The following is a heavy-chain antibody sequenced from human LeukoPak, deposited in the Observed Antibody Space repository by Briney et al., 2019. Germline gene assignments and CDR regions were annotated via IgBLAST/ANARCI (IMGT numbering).Heavy chain of an antibody. J-gene: IGHJ4*02. V-gene: IGHV3-66*01. CDR2: IYSGGST. D-gene: IGHD6-13*01. CDR3: ARCFRQQLSYFDY. Sequence: GGSLRLSCAASGFTVSSNYMSRVRQAPGKGLEWVSVIYSGGSTYYADSVKGRFTISRDNSKNTLYLQMNSLRAEDTAVYYCARCFRQQLSYFDYWGQGTLVTVSS. CDR1: GFTVSSNY.